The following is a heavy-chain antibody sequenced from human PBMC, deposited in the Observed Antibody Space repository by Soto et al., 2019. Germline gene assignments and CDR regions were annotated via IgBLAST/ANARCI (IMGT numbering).Heavy chain of an antibody. Sequence: ASVKVSCKASGYTFTSYGISWVRQAPGQGLEWMGWISAYNGNTNYAQKLQGRVTMTTDTSTSTAYMELRSLRSDDTAVYYCARDPHSITYYYDSSGYRWFDPWGHRTLVTVSS. D-gene: IGHD3-22*01. CDR1: GYTFTSYG. CDR2: ISAYNGNT. J-gene: IGHJ5*02. V-gene: IGHV1-18*01. CDR3: ARDPHSITYYYDSSGYRWFDP.